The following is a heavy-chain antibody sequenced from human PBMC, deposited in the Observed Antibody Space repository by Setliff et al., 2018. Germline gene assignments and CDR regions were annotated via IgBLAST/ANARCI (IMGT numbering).Heavy chain of an antibody. CDR3: ARTPDGFLGDGYNLNTLGYFDS. Sequence: SETRSLTCAVSGYSISSGYYWGWIRQPPGKGLEWIGSIYHSGSTYYNPSLKSRVTISGDTSKSQFSLQLSSVTAADTAMYYCARTPDGFLGDGYNLNTLGYFDSWGQGTLITVSS. J-gene: IGHJ4*02. V-gene: IGHV4-38-2*01. CDR1: GYSISSGYY. CDR2: IYHSGST. D-gene: IGHD3-3*01.